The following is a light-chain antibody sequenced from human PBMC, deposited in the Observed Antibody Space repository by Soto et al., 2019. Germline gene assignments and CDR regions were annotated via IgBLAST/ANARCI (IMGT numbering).Light chain of an antibody. CDR1: QSVSSNY. J-gene: IGKJ1*01. V-gene: IGKV3-20*01. CDR3: QQYGSSLPWT. Sequence: EIVLTQSPGTLSLSPGERATLSCRASQSVSSNYLAWFQQKFGQAPRLLIYVASSRDTGIPDRFSGSGSGTDFNLTISRLEPEDFAVYYCQQYGSSLPWTFGQGTKVEIK. CDR2: VAS.